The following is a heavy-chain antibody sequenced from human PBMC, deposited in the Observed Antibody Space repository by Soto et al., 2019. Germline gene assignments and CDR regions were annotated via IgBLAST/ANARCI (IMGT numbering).Heavy chain of an antibody. Sequence: RSETLSLTCIVSGGSIIGSYWSWIRQSPGKGLEWLGYVCYTGSTNYSPSLRSRVSISVDTSKNEFSLRLSSVTAADTAVYFCARSVAVPGAHIDYWGQGTQVTVSS. CDR1: GGSIIGSY. CDR3: ARSVAVPGAHIDY. V-gene: IGHV4-59*01. CDR2: VCYTGST. D-gene: IGHD6-19*01. J-gene: IGHJ4*02.